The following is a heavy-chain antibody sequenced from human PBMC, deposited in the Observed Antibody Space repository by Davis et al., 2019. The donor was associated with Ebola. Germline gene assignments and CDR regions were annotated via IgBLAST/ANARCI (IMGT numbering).Heavy chain of an antibody. J-gene: IGHJ5*02. D-gene: IGHD5-24*01. V-gene: IGHV3-30*03. Sequence: PGGSLRLSCAASGFTFSSYGMHWVRQAPGKGLEWVAVISYDGSNKYYADSVKGRFTISRDNSKNTLYLQMNSLRAEDTAVYYCARAVQRWLQFNWFDPWGQGTLVTVSS. CDR2: ISYDGSNK. CDR1: GFTFSSYG. CDR3: ARAVQRWLQFNWFDP.